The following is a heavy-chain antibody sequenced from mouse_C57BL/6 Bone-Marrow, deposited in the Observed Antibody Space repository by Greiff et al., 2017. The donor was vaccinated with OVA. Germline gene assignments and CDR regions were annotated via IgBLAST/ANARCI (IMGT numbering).Heavy chain of an antibody. J-gene: IGHJ3*01. Sequence: EVQGVESGGGLVKPGGSLKLSCAASGFTFSSYAMSWVRQTPEKRLEWVATISDGGSYTYYPDNVKGRFTISRDNAKNNLYLQMSHLKSEDTAMYYCAREGVYYSNYSAYWGQGTLVTVSA. CDR1: GFTFSSYA. D-gene: IGHD2-5*01. CDR3: AREGVYYSNYSAY. V-gene: IGHV5-4*01. CDR2: ISDGGSYT.